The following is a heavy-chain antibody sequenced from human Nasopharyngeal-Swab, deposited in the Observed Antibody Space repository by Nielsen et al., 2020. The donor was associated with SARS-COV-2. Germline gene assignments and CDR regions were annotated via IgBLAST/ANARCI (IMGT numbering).Heavy chain of an antibody. V-gene: IGHV4-61*01. CDR1: GGSVSSGSSY. D-gene: IGHD3-10*01. CDR2: IYYSGST. Sequence: GSLRLPCTVSGGSVSSGSSYWSWIRQPPGKGLEWIGYIYYSGSTNYNPSLKSRVTISVDTSKNQFSLKLSSVTAADTAVYYCARDHYGSGSPSMDVWGQGTTVTVSS. CDR3: ARDHYGSGSPSMDV. J-gene: IGHJ6*02.